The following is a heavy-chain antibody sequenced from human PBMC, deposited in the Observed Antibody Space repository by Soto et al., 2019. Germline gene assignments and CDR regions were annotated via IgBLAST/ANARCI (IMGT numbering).Heavy chain of an antibody. J-gene: IGHJ4*02. CDR2: ITWHSRVL. V-gene: IGHV3-9*01. CDR1: GLNFNDFA. CDR3: AKGRYDFWSPYYFDS. Sequence: GVSLRLSGVGTGLNFNDFAMHSLRQAPGKGLEWVSGITWHSRVLGYADSLKGRFTISRDNARNSLYLQMDSLRDEDTALYYCAKGRYDFWSPYYFDSWGQGTLVTVSS. D-gene: IGHD3-3*01.